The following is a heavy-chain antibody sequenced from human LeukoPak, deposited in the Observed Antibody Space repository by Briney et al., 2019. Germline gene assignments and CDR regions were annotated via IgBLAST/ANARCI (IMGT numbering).Heavy chain of an antibody. V-gene: IGHV1-2*02. CDR2: INPNSGGT. D-gene: IGHD5-18*01. Sequence: ASVKVSFKASGYTFTGYCMHWVREGPGQGVEWVGWINPNSGGTNYSQKVQVRVTITRDTSIRTAYIDVRRLRSDDPPVYHCASGYSPGYSYGPLDYWAQGTLLTVPS. CDR3: ASGYSPGYSYGPLDY. CDR1: GYTFTGYC. J-gene: IGHJ4*02.